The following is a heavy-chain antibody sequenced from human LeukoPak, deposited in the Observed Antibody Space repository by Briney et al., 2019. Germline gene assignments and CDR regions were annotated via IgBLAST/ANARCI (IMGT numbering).Heavy chain of an antibody. J-gene: IGHJ5*02. CDR3: ARGGDNWIGGGFDP. CDR2: IYYSGST. CDR1: GGSISSGDYY. V-gene: IGHV4-30-4*08. D-gene: IGHD1-20*01. Sequence: SQTLSLTCTVSGGSISSGDYYWSWIRQPPGKGLEWIGYIYYSGSTYYNPSLKSRVTISVDTSKNQFSLKLSSVTAADRAVYYWARGGDNWIGGGFDPWGQGTLVTVSS.